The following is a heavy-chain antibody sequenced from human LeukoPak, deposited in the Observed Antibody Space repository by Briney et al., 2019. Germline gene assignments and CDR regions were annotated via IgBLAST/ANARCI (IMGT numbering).Heavy chain of an antibody. J-gene: IGHJ4*02. Sequence: GGSLRLSCAASGFTVSRNYMNWVRQAPGKGLEWVSVIYSGGNTYYADSVKGRFTISRDDSKKTVYLQMNSLRAEDTAVYYCARESDILTGYPFDYWGQGTLVTVSS. CDR1: GFTVSRNY. V-gene: IGHV3-66*01. D-gene: IGHD3-9*01. CDR2: IYSGGNT. CDR3: ARESDILTGYPFDY.